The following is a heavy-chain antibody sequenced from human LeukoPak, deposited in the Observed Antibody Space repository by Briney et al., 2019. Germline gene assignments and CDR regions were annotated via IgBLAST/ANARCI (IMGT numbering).Heavy chain of an antibody. Sequence: SETLSLTCAVYGGSFSGYYWSWIRQPPGKGLEWIGEINHSGSTNYNPSLKSRVTISVDTSKNQFSLKLSSVTAADTAVYYCARKPRLARHAFDIWGQGTMVTVSS. J-gene: IGHJ3*02. V-gene: IGHV4-34*01. CDR2: INHSGST. CDR3: ARKPRLARHAFDI. D-gene: IGHD6-6*01. CDR1: GGSFSGYY.